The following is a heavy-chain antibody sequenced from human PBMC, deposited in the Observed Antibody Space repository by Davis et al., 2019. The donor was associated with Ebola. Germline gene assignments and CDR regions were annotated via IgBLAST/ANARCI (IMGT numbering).Heavy chain of an antibody. CDR1: GYSFTSYW. V-gene: IGHV5-51*01. Sequence: GESLKISCKGSGYSFTSYWIGWVRQMPGKGLGWMGIIYPSDSDTRYSPSFQGQVTISADKSISTAYLQWSSLKASDTAIYYCARPLYGDYSSWYFDLWGRGTLVTVSS. CDR2: IYPSDSDT. D-gene: IGHD4-17*01. CDR3: ARPLYGDYSSWYFDL. J-gene: IGHJ2*01.